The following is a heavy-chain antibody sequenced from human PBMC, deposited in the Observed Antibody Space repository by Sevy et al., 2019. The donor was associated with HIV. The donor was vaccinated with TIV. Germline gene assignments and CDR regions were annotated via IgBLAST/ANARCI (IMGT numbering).Heavy chain of an antibody. CDR1: GYTFTSYD. Sequence: ASVKVSCKASGYTFTSYDINWVRQAIGQGLEWMGWMNSNSGNTGYAQKFQGRVTMTRNTSISTAYMELSSLRSEDTAVYYCARYYYDSSGYYDYNGMDVWGQGTTVTVSS. V-gene: IGHV1-8*01. CDR2: MNSNSGNT. CDR3: ARYYYDSSGYYDYNGMDV. D-gene: IGHD3-22*01. J-gene: IGHJ6*02.